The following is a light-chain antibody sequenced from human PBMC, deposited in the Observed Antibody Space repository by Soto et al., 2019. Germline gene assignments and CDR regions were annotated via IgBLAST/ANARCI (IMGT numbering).Light chain of an antibody. CDR1: SSDVGSYNR. Sequence: QSALTQPPSVSGSPGQSVTISCTGTSSDVGSYNRVSWYQQPPGTAPKLMIYDVSNRPSGVPDRFSGSKSGNTASLTISGLQAADEADYYCSSSTSSSTYVFGTGTKLTVL. J-gene: IGLJ1*01. V-gene: IGLV2-18*02. CDR2: DVS. CDR3: SSSTSSSTYV.